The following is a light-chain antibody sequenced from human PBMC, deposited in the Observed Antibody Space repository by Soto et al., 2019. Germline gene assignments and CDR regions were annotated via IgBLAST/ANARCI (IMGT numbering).Light chain of an antibody. CDR2: AAS. CDR3: LQLYNFSWT. Sequence: DIQMTQSPSSLSASVGDRVTITCRASQSIGKHLNWCQQKPGKAPKFLIYAASNLQSGVPSRFSGSGSGTDFTLTISRLQPEDFATYYCLQLYNFSWTFGQGTKVDIK. J-gene: IGKJ1*01. CDR1: QSIGKH. V-gene: IGKV1-39*01.